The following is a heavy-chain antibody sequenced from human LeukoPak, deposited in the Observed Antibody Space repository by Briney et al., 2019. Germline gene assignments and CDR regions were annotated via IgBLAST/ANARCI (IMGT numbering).Heavy chain of an antibody. CDR1: GYSISNSNL. D-gene: IGHD6-19*01. J-gene: IGHJ4*02. CDR3: ATMQWLSQGGGFDY. Sequence: SETLSLTCTVSGYSISNSNLWAWIRQPPGKGLEWIGYISYSGDTYYNASLTSRVTMSLDTSKNQFSLKLNSVTAADTAMYYCATMQWLSQGGGFDYWGQGTLVTVSS. CDR2: ISYSGDT. V-gene: IGHV4-28*01.